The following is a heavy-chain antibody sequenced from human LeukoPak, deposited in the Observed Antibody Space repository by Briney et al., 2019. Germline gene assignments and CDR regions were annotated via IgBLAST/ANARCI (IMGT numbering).Heavy chain of an antibody. Sequence: GGSLRLSCAASGFTFSSYSMNWVRQAPGKGLEWVSYISSSSSTIYYADSVKGRFTISRDNAKNSLYLQMNSLRAEDTAVYYCASAVPYYFDYWGQGTLVTVSS. D-gene: IGHD6-6*01. CDR2: ISSSSSTI. V-gene: IGHV3-48*04. J-gene: IGHJ4*02. CDR1: GFTFSSYS. CDR3: ASAVPYYFDY.